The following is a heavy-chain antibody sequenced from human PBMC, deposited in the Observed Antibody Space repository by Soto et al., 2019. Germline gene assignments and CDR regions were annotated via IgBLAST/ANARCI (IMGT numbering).Heavy chain of an antibody. Sequence: GESLKISCAASGFTFSSYWMHWVRQTPGKGLVWVSRINSDGSTTTYADSVKGRFAISRDNAKNTLYLQMSSLRAEDTAVYYCARGASSAWYVDYWGQGTLVTVSS. D-gene: IGHD6-19*01. CDR3: ARGASSAWYVDY. CDR2: INSDGSTT. V-gene: IGHV3-74*01. CDR1: GFTFSSYW. J-gene: IGHJ4*02.